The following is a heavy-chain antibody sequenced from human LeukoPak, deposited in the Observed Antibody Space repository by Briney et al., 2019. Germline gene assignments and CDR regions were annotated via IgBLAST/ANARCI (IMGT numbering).Heavy chain of an antibody. Sequence: GGSLRLSCAASGFTCSAYNMIWVRQAPGKGLEWLSYISGSSSAIYYADSVQGRFTISRDNAKNSLSLQMSSLRVEDTAVYYCVRDRTLGVRDGFILAWGQGTLVTVSS. J-gene: IGHJ5*02. CDR1: GFTCSAYN. CDR3: VRDRTLGVRDGFILA. D-gene: IGHD5-24*01. V-gene: IGHV3-48*01. CDR2: ISGSSSAI.